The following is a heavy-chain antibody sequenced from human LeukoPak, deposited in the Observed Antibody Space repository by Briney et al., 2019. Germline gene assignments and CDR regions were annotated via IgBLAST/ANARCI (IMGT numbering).Heavy chain of an antibody. CDR2: IKEDSSEK. CDR3: SRGANWVDFDT. J-gene: IGHJ3*02. Sequence: GSLRLSCAASGFSFSSYYMHWVRQAPGKGLEWVANIKEDSSEKNSADSVKGRFTISRDNAKTSVYLQMSSLRAEDTAVYYCSRGANWVDFDTWGQGTMVTVSS. CDR1: GFSFSSYY. V-gene: IGHV3-7*04. D-gene: IGHD2-15*01.